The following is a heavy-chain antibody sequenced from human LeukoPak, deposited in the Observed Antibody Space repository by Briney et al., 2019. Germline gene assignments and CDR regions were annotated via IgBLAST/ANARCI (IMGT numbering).Heavy chain of an antibody. V-gene: IGHV3-48*04. Sequence: GGSLRLSCAASGFTFSSYSMNWVRQAPGKGLEWVSYISSSSSTIYYADSVKGRFTISRDNAKNSLYPQMNSLRAEDTAVYYCARGYSSSWYGNAFDIWGQGTMVTVSS. J-gene: IGHJ3*02. CDR3: ARGYSSSWYGNAFDI. D-gene: IGHD6-13*01. CDR1: GFTFSSYS. CDR2: ISSSSSTI.